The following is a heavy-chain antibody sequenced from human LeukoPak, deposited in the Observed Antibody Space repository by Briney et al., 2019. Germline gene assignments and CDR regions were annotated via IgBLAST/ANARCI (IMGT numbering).Heavy chain of an antibody. V-gene: IGHV3-30-3*01. CDR2: ISYDGSNK. CDR3: ARDPVPLWSYDSSVYLDY. CDR1: GFTFSSYA. Sequence: GGPLRLSCAASGFTFSSYAMHWVRQAPGKGLEWVAVISYDGSNKYYADSMKGRFTISRDNSKNTLYLQMNSLRAEDTAVYYCARDPVPLWSYDSSVYLDYWGQGTLVTVSS. D-gene: IGHD3-22*01. J-gene: IGHJ4*02.